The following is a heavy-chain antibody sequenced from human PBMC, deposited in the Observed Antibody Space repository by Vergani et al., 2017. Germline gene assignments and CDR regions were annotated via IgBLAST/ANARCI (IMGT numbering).Heavy chain of an antibody. CDR1: GASVNSYY. J-gene: IGHJ6*03. CDR2: ISAYNGHT. Sequence: QVKLQESGPGLVKPSETLSLTCTVSGASVNSYYWSWIRQPPGKGLEWMGWISAYNGHTHFAQKFQGRVTMTTDTVTNTAYMEFSSLRSDDTAVFYCARESGTPGTASDYYYIDVWGKGTKVTVSS. V-gene: IGHV4-59*02. D-gene: IGHD1-14*01. CDR3: ARESGTPGTASDYYYIDV.